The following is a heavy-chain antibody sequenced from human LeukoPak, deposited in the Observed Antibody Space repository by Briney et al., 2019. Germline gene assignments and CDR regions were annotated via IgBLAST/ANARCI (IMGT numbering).Heavy chain of an antibody. Sequence: PSETLSLTCTVSSGAISSSSYYWGWIRQPPGKGLEWIGSISYSGSTDYNPSLKSRVTISVGTSKNQFSLRLSSVTAADTAVYYCARHSGSYLYYFDFWGQGALVTVSS. D-gene: IGHD1-26*01. J-gene: IGHJ4*02. CDR3: ARHSGSYLYYFDF. CDR2: ISYSGST. CDR1: SGAISSSSYY. V-gene: IGHV4-39*01.